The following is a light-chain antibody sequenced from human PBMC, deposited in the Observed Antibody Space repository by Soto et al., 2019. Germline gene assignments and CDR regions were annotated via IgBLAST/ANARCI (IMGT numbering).Light chain of an antibody. CDR1: QTISSW. CDR2: YAS. Sequence: EIQMTQSPSTLSVSVGDRVTITCRASQTISSWLAWYQQKPANDPKLLIYYASTLKSAVPSRIIGSGSCTEFTLIIISLQQDDVATEYCQHYNGYSEAFGQGTKVELK. CDR3: QHYNGYSEA. V-gene: IGKV1-5*03. J-gene: IGKJ1*01.